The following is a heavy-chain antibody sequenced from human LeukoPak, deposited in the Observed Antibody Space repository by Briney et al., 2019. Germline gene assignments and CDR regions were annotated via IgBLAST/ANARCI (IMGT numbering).Heavy chain of an antibody. CDR2: ISPSGGST. V-gene: IGHV3-23*01. CDR1: GFTLSSYA. CDR3: AKGGGGNFPFDY. Sequence: GGSLRLSCAASGFTLSSYAVNWLRQPPRKVLEWVSAISPSGGSTYYADSVKGRFTISRDNSQLYLQMTSLRAEDTAVYCCAKGGGGNFPFDYWGQGTLVTVSS. J-gene: IGHJ4*02. D-gene: IGHD4-23*01.